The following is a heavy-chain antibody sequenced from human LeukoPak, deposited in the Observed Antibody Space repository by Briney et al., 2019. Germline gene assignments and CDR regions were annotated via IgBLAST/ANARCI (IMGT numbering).Heavy chain of an antibody. D-gene: IGHD6-19*01. CDR1: GYIFTSYY. CDR3: AGSAVADLDY. V-gene: IGHV1-46*01. CDR2: INPSGGST. J-gene: IGHJ4*02. Sequence: ASVKASCKASGYIFTSYYMHWVRQAPGQGLEWMGIINPSGGSTSYAQKFQGRVTMTRDMSTSTVYMELSSLRSEDTAVYYCAGSAVADLDYWGQGTLVTVSS.